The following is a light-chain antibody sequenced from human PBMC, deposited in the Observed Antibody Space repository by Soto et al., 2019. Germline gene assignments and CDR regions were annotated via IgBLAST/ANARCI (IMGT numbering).Light chain of an antibody. CDR1: SSDIGSGNL. CDR3: TSFTTGSTLV. V-gene: IGLV2-14*02. J-gene: IGLJ2*01. CDR2: EGS. Sequence: QSALTQPASVSGSPGQSITISCSGTSSDIGSGNLVSWYQQHPGKAPKLMIYEGSKRPSGVSTRFSGSKSHNTASLTISGLQAEDEAHYYCTSFTTGSTLVFGGGTKLTVL.